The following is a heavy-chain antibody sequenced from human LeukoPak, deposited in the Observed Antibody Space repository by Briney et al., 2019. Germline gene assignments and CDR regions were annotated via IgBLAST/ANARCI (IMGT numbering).Heavy chain of an antibody. D-gene: IGHD1-14*01. CDR3: ARLNPRLNSGRVY. J-gene: IGHJ4*02. CDR1: GGSISTYY. Sequence: SETLSLTCTVSGGSISTYYWNWIRQPPGKGLEWIGYIYYSGSTNYNPSLKSRVTISIDTSKNQFSLKLTSVTAADTAVYYCARLNPRLNSGRVYWGQGTLVTVSS. CDR2: IYYSGST. V-gene: IGHV4-59*12.